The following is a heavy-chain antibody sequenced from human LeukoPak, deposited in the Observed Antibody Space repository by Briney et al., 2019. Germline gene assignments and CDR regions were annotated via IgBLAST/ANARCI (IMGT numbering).Heavy chain of an antibody. J-gene: IGHJ6*03. CDR3: ASFARENYSNYASDYYYYMDV. Sequence: SVKVSCKASGGTFSSYAISWVRQAPGQGLEWMGGIIPIFGTANYAQKFQGRVTITADESTSTAYMELSSLRSGDTAVYYCASFARENYSNYASDYYYYMDVWGKGTTVTVSS. D-gene: IGHD4-11*01. CDR2: IIPIFGTA. CDR1: GGTFSSYA. V-gene: IGHV1-69*13.